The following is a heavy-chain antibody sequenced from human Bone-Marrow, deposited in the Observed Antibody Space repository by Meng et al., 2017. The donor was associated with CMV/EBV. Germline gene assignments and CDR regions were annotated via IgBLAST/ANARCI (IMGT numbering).Heavy chain of an antibody. Sequence: GSLRLSCTVSGGSISSYYWSWIRQPPGKGLEWIGYIYYSGSTNYNPSLKSRVTISVDTSKNQFSLKLSSVTVADTAVYYCARDLEQWLQGFGPWGQGTLVTFSS. J-gene: IGHJ5*02. CDR3: ARDLEQWLQGFGP. CDR2: IYYSGST. CDR1: GGSISSYY. D-gene: IGHD6-19*01. V-gene: IGHV4-59*12.